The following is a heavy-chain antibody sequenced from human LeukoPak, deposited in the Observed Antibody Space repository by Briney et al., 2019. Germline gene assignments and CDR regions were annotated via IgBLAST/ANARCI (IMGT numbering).Heavy chain of an antibody. V-gene: IGHV1-69*01. CDR2: IIPIFGTA. CDR1: GGTFISYA. D-gene: IGHD3-22*01. CDR3: ARDPIVVVKRALAFDI. Sequence: SVKVSCKASGGTFISYAISWERQAPGQGLEWMGGIIPIFGTANYAQKFQGRVTITADESTSTAYMELSSLRSEDTAVYYCARDPIVVVKRALAFDIWGQGTMVTVSS. J-gene: IGHJ3*02.